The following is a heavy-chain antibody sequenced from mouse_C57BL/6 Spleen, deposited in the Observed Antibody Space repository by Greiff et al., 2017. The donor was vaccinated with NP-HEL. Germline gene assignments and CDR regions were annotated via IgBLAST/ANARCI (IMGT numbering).Heavy chain of an antibody. D-gene: IGHD2-3*01. V-gene: IGHV1-81*01. Sequence: QVQLKQSGAELARPGASVKLSCKASGYTFTSYGISWVKQRTGQGLEWIGEIYPRSGNTYYNEKFKGKATLTADKSSSTAYMELRSLTSEDSAVYFCARGWLEGAYYFDYWGQGTTLTVSS. CDR2: IYPRSGNT. CDR1: GYTFTSYG. J-gene: IGHJ2*01. CDR3: ARGWLEGAYYFDY.